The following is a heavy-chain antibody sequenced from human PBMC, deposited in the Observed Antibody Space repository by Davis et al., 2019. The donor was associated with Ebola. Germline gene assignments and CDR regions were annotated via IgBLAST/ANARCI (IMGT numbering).Heavy chain of an antibody. CDR3: ASRQAAPDRGPWFDP. D-gene: IGHD6-13*01. V-gene: IGHV4-39*01. CDR2: IYYSGST. J-gene: IGHJ5*02. Sequence: MPSETLSLTCTVSGGTISSSSLHWGWIRQPPGKGLEWIGSIYYSGSTYYNPSLKSRVTISVDTSKNQFSLKLSSVTAADTAVYYCASRQAAPDRGPWFDPWGQGTLVTVSS. CDR1: GGTISSSSLH.